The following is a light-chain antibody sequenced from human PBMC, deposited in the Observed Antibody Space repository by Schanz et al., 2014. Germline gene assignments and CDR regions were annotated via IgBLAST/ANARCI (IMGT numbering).Light chain of an antibody. CDR2: EVT. V-gene: IGLV2-8*01. J-gene: IGLJ3*02. Sequence: QSALTQPPSASGSPGQSVTISCTGTSSDVGGYNYVSWYQQHPGEAPKLMLYEVTKRPSGVPDRFSGSKSGNTASLTVSGLQAEDEADYYCCSYAGRRVFGGGTKLTVL. CDR1: SSDVGGYNY. CDR3: CSYAGRRV.